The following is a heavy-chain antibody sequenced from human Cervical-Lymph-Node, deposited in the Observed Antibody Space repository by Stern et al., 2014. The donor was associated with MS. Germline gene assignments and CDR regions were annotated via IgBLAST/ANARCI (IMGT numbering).Heavy chain of an antibody. CDR1: GYLFDDYW. CDR2: IFPRDSNT. Sequence: EVQLLESGAEVKKPGESLKISCEASGYLFDDYWIGWVRQMSGRGLELVAIIFPRDSNTRYSPSVQGQVTISADKSISTAHLQWSSLKAPDTAMYYCASSPATPSGYDRFDYWGQGALVTVSS. D-gene: IGHD5-12*01. J-gene: IGHJ4*02. V-gene: IGHV5-51*03. CDR3: ASSPATPSGYDRFDY.